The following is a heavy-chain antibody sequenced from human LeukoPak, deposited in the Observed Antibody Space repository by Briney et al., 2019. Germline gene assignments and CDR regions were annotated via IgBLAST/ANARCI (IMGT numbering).Heavy chain of an antibody. Sequence: QPGRSLRLSCAASGFTFSSYGMHWVRQAPGKGLEWVAVISYDGSNKYYADSVKGRFTISRDNSKNTLYLQMNSLRAEDTAVYYCANDSSGFWGPFDYWGQGTLVTVSS. V-gene: IGHV3-30*18. CDR1: GFTFSSYG. D-gene: IGHD3-22*01. J-gene: IGHJ4*02. CDR2: ISYDGSNK. CDR3: ANDSSGFWGPFDY.